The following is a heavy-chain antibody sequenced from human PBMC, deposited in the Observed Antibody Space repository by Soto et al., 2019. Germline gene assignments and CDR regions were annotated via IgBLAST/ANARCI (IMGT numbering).Heavy chain of an antibody. D-gene: IGHD3-9*01. CDR2: ISGSGGST. Sequence: PGGSLRLSCAASGFTFSSYAMSWVRQAPGKGLEWVSAISGSGGSTYYADSVKGRFTISRDNSKNTLYLQMNSLRAEDTAVYYCAKAILPVYLEYSQHGGRGTLATVPS. V-gene: IGHV3-23*01. J-gene: IGHJ1*01. CDR1: GFTFSSYA. CDR3: AKAILPVYLEYSQH.